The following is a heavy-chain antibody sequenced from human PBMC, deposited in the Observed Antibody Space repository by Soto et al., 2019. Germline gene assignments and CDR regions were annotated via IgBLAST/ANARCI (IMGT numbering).Heavy chain of an antibody. J-gene: IGHJ4*02. D-gene: IGHD2-15*01. V-gene: IGHV5-51*01. Sequence: GESRKISCEGCGYSVTSYWSCWVRQMPGKCLEWMGIIYPGDSDTRYSPSFQGQVTISADKSISTAYLQWSSLKASDTAMYYCARGYCSGGSCYLTDYWGQGTLVTVSS. CDR2: IYPGDSDT. CDR1: GYSVTSYW. CDR3: ARGYCSGGSCYLTDY.